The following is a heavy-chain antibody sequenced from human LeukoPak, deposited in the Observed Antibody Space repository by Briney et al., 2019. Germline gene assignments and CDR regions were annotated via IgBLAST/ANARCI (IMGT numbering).Heavy chain of an antibody. Sequence: PGGSLRLSCAASGFTFSSYAMSWVPRLPGKGLEGVSAISGSGGSTYYADSVKGRFTISRDNSKNTLYLQMNSLRAEDTAVYYCAKVLEQWVNRYYFDYWGQGTLVTVSS. V-gene: IGHV3-23*01. J-gene: IGHJ4*02. CDR2: ISGSGGST. CDR3: AKVLEQWVNRYYFDY. D-gene: IGHD6-19*01. CDR1: GFTFSSYA.